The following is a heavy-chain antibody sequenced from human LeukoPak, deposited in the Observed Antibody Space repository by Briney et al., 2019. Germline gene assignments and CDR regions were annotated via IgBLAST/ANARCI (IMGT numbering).Heavy chain of an antibody. Sequence: SQTLSLTCALSGDSVSSNNAAWNWIRQSPSRGLECLGRTYHRSTWYDDYVVSVRSRLTITPDISKNQVSLQLNSETPEDTAVYYCTREVAGTGGFDYWGQGITVTVSS. D-gene: IGHD6-13*01. CDR3: TREVAGTGGFDY. J-gene: IGHJ4*02. V-gene: IGHV6-1*01. CDR2: TYHRSTWYD. CDR1: GDSVSSNNAA.